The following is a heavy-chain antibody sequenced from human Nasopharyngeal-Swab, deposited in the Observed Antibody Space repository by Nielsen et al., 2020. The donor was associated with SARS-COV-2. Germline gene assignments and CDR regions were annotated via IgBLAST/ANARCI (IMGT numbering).Heavy chain of an antibody. J-gene: IGHJ4*02. Sequence: ASVKVSCKASGYTFTGYYMHWVRQAPGQGLEWMGRINPNSGGTNYAQKFQGRVTMTRDTSIGTAYMELSRLRSDDTAVYYCARDLYSSSSTPDYWGQGTLVTVSS. V-gene: IGHV1-2*06. CDR1: GYTFTGYY. CDR3: ARDLYSSSSTPDY. D-gene: IGHD6-6*01. CDR2: INPNSGGT.